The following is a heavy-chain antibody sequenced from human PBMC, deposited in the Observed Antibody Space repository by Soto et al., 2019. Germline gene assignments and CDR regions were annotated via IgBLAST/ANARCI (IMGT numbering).Heavy chain of an antibody. D-gene: IGHD3-9*01. J-gene: IGHJ5*02. CDR1: GGSISSYY. CDR2: IYYIGST. Sequence: PSETLSLTCTVSGGSISSYYWSWIRQPPGKGLEWIGYIYYIGSTNYNPSLKSRVTISVDTSKNQFSLKLSSVTAADTAVYYCARGGDLRYLYNWFDPWGQGTLVTVSS. CDR3: ARGGDLRYLYNWFDP. V-gene: IGHV4-59*01.